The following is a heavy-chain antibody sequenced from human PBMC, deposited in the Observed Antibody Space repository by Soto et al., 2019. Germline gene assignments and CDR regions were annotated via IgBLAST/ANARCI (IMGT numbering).Heavy chain of an antibody. CDR3: ARALADGMDV. CDR2: IVQDGTDR. V-gene: IGHV3-7*03. D-gene: IGHD3-3*02. CDR1: GFSISRYW. Sequence: PGGSLRLSCEAGSGFSISRYWMAWVRQAPGKGLEWVANIVQDGTDRYYLDSVTGRFTISRDNARNSMYLQMNSLRIEDTAVYYCARALADGMDVWGQGTKVTVSS. J-gene: IGHJ6*02.